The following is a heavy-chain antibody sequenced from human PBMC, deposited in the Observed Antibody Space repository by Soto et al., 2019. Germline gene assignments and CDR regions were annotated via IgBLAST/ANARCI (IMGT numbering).Heavy chain of an antibody. CDR3: ASVKSWAVSP. Sequence: EVLLVESGGGLVQPGGSLGLSCAASGFTFSSYWMSWVRLAPGKGLEWVAHIKQSGSDRYYVDSVRGRFTISRDNAKNSLYLQMNSLRVEDTAMYYCASVKSWAVSPWGQGTLVTVSS. CDR1: GFTFSSYW. CDR2: IKQSGSDR. D-gene: IGHD3-10*01. J-gene: IGHJ5*02. V-gene: IGHV3-7*01.